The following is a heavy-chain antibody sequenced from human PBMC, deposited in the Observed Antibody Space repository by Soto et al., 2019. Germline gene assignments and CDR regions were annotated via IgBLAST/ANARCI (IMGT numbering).Heavy chain of an antibody. V-gene: IGHV3-30*18. CDR1: GFIFSSYG. Sequence: QVQLVESVGGVVQPGRSLRLSCAASGFIFSSYGMHWVRQAPGKGLEWVAVISYEGSHTYYADSVKGRFTITRDNSKNALYLQMNSLRPEDTAVYYCAKEVHCGGGSCSWSEGFDYWGQGTLLTVSS. J-gene: IGHJ4*02. CDR2: ISYEGSHT. D-gene: IGHD2-15*01. CDR3: AKEVHCGGGSCSWSEGFDY.